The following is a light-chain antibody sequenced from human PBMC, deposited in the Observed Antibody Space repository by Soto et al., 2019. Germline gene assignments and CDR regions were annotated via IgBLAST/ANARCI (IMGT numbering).Light chain of an antibody. CDR3: VHDYSWPWT. J-gene: IGKJ1*01. V-gene: IGKV1-6*01. CDR2: DAF. Sequence: AIQMTQSPSSLSASVGDRLTITCRASQDVRNYVGWYQQKPGKAPKFLNYDAFSLEAGIPSRFSGSGYGTEFTLTINSLLPEDFATYFCVHDYSWPWTFGQGTKVEV. CDR1: QDVRNY.